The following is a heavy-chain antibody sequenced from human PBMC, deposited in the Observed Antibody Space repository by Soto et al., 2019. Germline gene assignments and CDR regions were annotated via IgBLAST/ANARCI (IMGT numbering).Heavy chain of an antibody. V-gene: IGHV1-58*01. CDR2: IVVGSGNT. D-gene: IGHD6-19*01. CDR3: AGNIAVAVPADF. J-gene: IGHJ4*02. Sequence: SVKVSCKASGFTFTSSAVQWVRQARGQRLEWIGWIVVGSGNTNYAQKFQERVTITRDMSTSTAYMELSSLRSEDTAVYYCAGNIAVAVPADFWGQAILVIVSS. CDR1: GFTFTSSA.